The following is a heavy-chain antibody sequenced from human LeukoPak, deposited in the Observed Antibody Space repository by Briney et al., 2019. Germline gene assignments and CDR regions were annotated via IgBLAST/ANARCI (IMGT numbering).Heavy chain of an antibody. CDR1: GGTFISYA. D-gene: IGHD5-18*01. Sequence: SVKVSCKASGGTFISYAISWVRQAPGQGLEWMGGIIPIFGTANYAQKFQGRVTITTDESTSTAYMELSSPRSEDTAVYYCARSGYSYGYNYFDYWGQGTLVTVSS. V-gene: IGHV1-69*05. CDR3: ARSGYSYGYNYFDY. CDR2: IIPIFGTA. J-gene: IGHJ4*02.